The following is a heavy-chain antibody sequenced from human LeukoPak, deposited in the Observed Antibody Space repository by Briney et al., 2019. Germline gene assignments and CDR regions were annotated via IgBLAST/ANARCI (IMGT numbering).Heavy chain of an antibody. CDR3: ARDVEGYCSSTICYSTPGGYMDV. CDR2: INPGGGST. Sequence: ASVKVSCKASGYTFTSYYMHWVRQAPGQGLEWMGIINPGGGSTSYAQKFQGRVTMTRDMSTSTVYMELSSLRSEDTAVYYCARDVEGYCSSTICYSTPGGYMDVWGKGTTVTVSS. V-gene: IGHV1-46*01. D-gene: IGHD2-2*01. J-gene: IGHJ6*03. CDR1: GYTFTSYY.